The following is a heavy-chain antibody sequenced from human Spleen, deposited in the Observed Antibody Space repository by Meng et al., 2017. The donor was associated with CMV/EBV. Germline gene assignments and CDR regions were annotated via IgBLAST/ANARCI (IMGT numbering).Heavy chain of an antibody. V-gene: IGHV1-69*10. J-gene: IGHJ6*02. CDR2: VIPVIDVA. CDR3: AREYEKYQLLGYYYYGMDV. Sequence: SVKVSCKASGGTFSKSAISWVRHSPGQGLEWMGGVIPVIDVANYAPKFQGRVTLTADKSTGTAYMELSSLRSEDTAVYYCAREYEKYQLLGYYYYGMDVWGQGTTVTVSS. CDR1: GGTFSKSA. D-gene: IGHD2-2*01.